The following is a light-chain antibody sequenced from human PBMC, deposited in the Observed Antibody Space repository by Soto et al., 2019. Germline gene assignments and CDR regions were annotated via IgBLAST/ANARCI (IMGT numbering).Light chain of an antibody. Sequence: QSVLTQPPSVSAAPGQKVTISCSGTSSNIGRNYVAWYQQLPGTAPKLLIYDNDKRPSGIPDRFSGSKSGTSATLAITGLQTGDEADYYCGTWDTSLSDAVVFGEGTKVTVL. CDR1: SSNIGRNY. V-gene: IGLV1-51*01. CDR3: GTWDTSLSDAVV. J-gene: IGLJ2*01. CDR2: DND.